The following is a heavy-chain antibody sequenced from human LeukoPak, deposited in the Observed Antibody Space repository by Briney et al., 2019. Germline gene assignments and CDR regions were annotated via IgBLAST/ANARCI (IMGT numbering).Heavy chain of an antibody. CDR2: ISYDGSNK. D-gene: IGHD3-10*01. CDR3: AGALWFGELFPLDY. V-gene: IGHV3-30*03. CDR1: GFTFSSYG. J-gene: IGHJ4*02. Sequence: PGGSLRLSCAASGFTFSSYGMHWVRQAPGKGLEWVAVISYDGSNKYYADSVKGRFTISRDNSKNTLYLQMSSLRAEDTAVYYCAGALWFGELFPLDYWGQGTLVTVSS.